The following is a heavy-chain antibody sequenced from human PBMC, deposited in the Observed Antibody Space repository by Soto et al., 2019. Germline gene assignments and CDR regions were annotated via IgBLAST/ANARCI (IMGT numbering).Heavy chain of an antibody. J-gene: IGHJ5*02. D-gene: IGHD3-3*01. CDR2: IGSSGGDT. V-gene: IGHV3-23*01. Sequence: GGSLRVSCATSGFTFSNFVMRWVRQTPGKGLEWVSTIGSSGGDTYYPDSVKGRFTISRDNSKNTLDLQMNSLRAEDTAVYYCVNDVPRLVSWGQGPVVTVSS. CDR1: GFTFSNFV. CDR3: VNDVPRLVS.